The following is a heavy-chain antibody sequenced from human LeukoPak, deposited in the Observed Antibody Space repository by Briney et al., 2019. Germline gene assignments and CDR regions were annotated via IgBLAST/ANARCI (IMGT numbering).Heavy chain of an antibody. CDR1: GFTLSSYA. CDR3: AREEYYYDSSGYPFPPGFFDY. D-gene: IGHD3-22*01. J-gene: IGHJ4*02. CDR2: ISYDGSNK. V-gene: IGHV3-30-3*01. Sequence: PGGSLRLSCAASGFTLSSYAMHWVRQAPGKGLEWVAVISYDGSNKYYADSVKGRFTISRDNSKNTLYLQMNSLRAEDTAVYYCAREEYYYDSSGYPFPPGFFDYWGREPWSPSPQ.